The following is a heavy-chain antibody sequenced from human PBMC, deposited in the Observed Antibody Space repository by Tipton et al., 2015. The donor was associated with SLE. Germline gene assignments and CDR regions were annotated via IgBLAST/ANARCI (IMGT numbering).Heavy chain of an antibody. CDR3: ARNHDYGIDY. Sequence: QLVQSGAEVKKPGASVKVSCKASGYTFTSYGISWVRQAPGQGLEWMGIINPSGGSTSYAQKFQGRVTMSTDTSTSTAYMELRTLRSDDTAVYYCARNHDYGIDYWGQGTLVTVSS. CDR2: INPSGGST. J-gene: IGHJ4*02. V-gene: IGHV1-18*01. D-gene: IGHD4-17*01. CDR1: GYTFTSYG.